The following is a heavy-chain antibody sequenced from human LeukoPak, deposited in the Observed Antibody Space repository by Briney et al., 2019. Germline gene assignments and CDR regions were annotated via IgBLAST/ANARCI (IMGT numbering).Heavy chain of an antibody. CDR1: GGSISSSSYY. CDR2: IYYSGST. D-gene: IGHD2-2*01. Sequence: SETLSLTCTVSGGSISSSSYYWGWIRQPPGKGLEWIGSIYYSGSTYYNPSLKSRVTISVDTSKNQFSLKLSSVTAADTAVYYCARGGGYCSSTSCYPYYFDYWGQGTLVTVSS. V-gene: IGHV4-39*01. CDR3: ARGGGYCSSTSCYPYYFDY. J-gene: IGHJ4*02.